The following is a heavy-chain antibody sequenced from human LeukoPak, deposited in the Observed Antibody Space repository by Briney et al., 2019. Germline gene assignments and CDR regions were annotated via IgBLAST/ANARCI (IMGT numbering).Heavy chain of an antibody. Sequence: SETLSLTCTVSGGSISSYYWSWTRQPPGKGLEWIGYIYYSGSTNYNPSLKSRVTISVDTSKNQFSLKLSSVTAADTAVYYCARAPLKWLPANWFDPWGQGTLVTVSS. J-gene: IGHJ5*02. D-gene: IGHD3-3*01. CDR3: ARAPLKWLPANWFDP. CDR2: IYYSGST. CDR1: GGSISSYY. V-gene: IGHV4-59*01.